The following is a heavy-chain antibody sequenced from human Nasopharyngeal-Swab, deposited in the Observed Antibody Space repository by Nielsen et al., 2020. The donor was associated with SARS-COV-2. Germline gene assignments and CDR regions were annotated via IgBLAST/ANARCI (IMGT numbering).Heavy chain of an antibody. Sequence: GESLKISCAASGFTFSSYAMHWVRQAPGKGLEWVAVLSYDGSNKYYADSVKGRFTISRDNSKNTLYLQMNSLRAEDTAVYYCARAGDCSGGSCYWARNYYYYMDVWGKGTTVTVSS. D-gene: IGHD2-15*01. J-gene: IGHJ6*03. CDR2: LSYDGSNK. CDR3: ARAGDCSGGSCYWARNYYYYMDV. V-gene: IGHV3-30-3*01. CDR1: GFTFSSYA.